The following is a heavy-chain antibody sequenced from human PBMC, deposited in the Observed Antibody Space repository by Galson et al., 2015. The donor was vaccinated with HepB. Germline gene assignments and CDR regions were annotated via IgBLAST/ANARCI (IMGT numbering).Heavy chain of an antibody. J-gene: IGHJ4*02. D-gene: IGHD3-3*01. CDR2: ISAYHGDT. Sequence: SVKVSCKASGYTFTGYGISWMRQAPGQGLEWMGCISAYHGDTNYAQKLQGRVIMTTDTSTSTAYLELRSLRSDDTAEYYCASVKDYYDSRRGYRQVDYWGQGSLVTVSS. CDR1: GYTFTGYG. V-gene: IGHV1-18*04. CDR3: ASVKDYYDSRRGYRQVDY.